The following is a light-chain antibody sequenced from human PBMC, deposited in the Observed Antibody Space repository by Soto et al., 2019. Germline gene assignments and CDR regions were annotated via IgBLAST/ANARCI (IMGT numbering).Light chain of an antibody. V-gene: IGKV2-30*02. CDR3: MQGTHWPIT. CDR2: KVS. J-gene: IGKJ5*01. Sequence: DVVITQSPLSLPVTLGQPASISCSSNQSLVHSDGIAYFSWFQQRPGRSPRRLIYKVSNRDSGVPARFSGSGSGTDFALKISREEAEDVGVYYCMQGTHWPITFGQGTRLEIK. CDR1: QSLVHSDGIAY.